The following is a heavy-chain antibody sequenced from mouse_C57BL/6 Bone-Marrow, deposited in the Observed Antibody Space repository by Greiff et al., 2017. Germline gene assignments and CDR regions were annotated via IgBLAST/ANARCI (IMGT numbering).Heavy chain of an antibody. D-gene: IGHD1-1*01. CDR2: IYWDDDK. V-gene: IGHV8-12*01. Sequence: QVTLKVSGPGILQSSQTLSLTCSFSGFSLSTSGMGVSWIRQPSGKGLEWLAHIYWDDDKRYNPSLKSRLTISKDTSRNQVFLKVTSVDTADTATDYCAQSALCITTDGYAMDYWGQGTSVTVSS. CDR1: GFSLSTSGMG. J-gene: IGHJ4*01. CDR3: AQSALCITTDGYAMDY.